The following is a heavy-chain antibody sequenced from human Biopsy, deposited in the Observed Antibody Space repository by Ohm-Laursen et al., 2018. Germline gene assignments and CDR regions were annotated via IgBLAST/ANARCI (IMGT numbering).Heavy chain of an antibody. Sequence: SDTLSLTCLVYGESFNGYYWSWIRQTPGKGLEWIGEINHSGRTNYNPSLKSRVTISVDTSKNQFSLKVRSVTAADTAVYYCVRGVDYYDPYHYYALDVWGQGTTVTVSS. D-gene: IGHD3-22*01. V-gene: IGHV4-34*01. CDR1: GESFNGYY. CDR3: VRGVDYYDPYHYYALDV. CDR2: INHSGRT. J-gene: IGHJ6*02.